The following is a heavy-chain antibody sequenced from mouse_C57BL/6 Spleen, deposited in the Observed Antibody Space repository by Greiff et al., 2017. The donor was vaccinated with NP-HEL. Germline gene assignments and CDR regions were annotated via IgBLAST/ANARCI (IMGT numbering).Heavy chain of an antibody. CDR2: IYPRDGST. CDR1: GYTFTSYD. V-gene: IGHV1-85*01. D-gene: IGHD1-1*01. CDR3: ARREIYYGSSFAWFAY. Sequence: QVQLQQSGPELVKPGASVKLSCKASGYTFTSYDINWVKQRPGQGLEWIGWIYPRDGSTKYTEKFKGQATLTVDTSSSTAYMELHSLTSEDSAVYFCARREIYYGSSFAWFAYWGQGTLVTVSA. J-gene: IGHJ3*01.